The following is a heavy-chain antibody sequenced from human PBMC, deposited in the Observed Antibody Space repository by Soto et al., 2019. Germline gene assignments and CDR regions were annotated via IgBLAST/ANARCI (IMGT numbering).Heavy chain of an antibody. Sequence: SETLSLTCNVSGGSISNYYWNWIRQPPGKRLEWIGYISDSGSTKYNPSLMSRVTISADMSKNHVSLNVKSVTAADTATYYCARARFVRLTTYDYFDYMGPGTLVAASS. D-gene: IGHD1-1*01. V-gene: IGHV4-59*01. CDR3: ARARFVRLTTYDYFDY. CDR2: ISDSGST. CDR1: GGSISNYY. J-gene: IGHJ4*02.